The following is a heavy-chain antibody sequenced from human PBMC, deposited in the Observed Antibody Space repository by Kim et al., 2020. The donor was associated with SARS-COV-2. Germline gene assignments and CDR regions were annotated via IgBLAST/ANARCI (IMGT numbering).Heavy chain of an antibody. CDR3: AREEDCGGDCYSVPFDY. Sequence: ASVKVSCKASGYTFTSYAMHWVRQAPGQRLEWMGWINAGNGNTKYSQKFQGRVTITRDTSASTAYMELSSLRSEDTAVYYCAREEDCGGDCYSVPFDYWGQGTLVTVSP. J-gene: IGHJ4*02. CDR2: INAGNGNT. CDR1: GYTFTSYA. V-gene: IGHV1-3*01. D-gene: IGHD2-21*01.